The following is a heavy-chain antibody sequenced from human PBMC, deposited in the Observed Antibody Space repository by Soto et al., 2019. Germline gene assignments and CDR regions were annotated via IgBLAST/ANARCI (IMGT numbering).Heavy chain of an antibody. CDR3: ARRYGDGYDYLDY. CDR1: GWSISSYY. V-gene: IGHV4-59*08. CDR2: IYYRANP. D-gene: IGHD5-12*01. Sequence: QVQLQESGPGLVKPSETLSLTCTVSGWSISSYYWSWIRQPPGKGLEWIGYIYYRANPNYNPSLKSRVTISQDTSKNQFSLKLSSVTAADTAVYYCARRYGDGYDYLDYWGQGTLVTVSS. J-gene: IGHJ4*02.